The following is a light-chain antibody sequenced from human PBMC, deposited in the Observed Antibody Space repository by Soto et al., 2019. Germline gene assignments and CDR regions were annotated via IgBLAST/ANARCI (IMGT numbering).Light chain of an antibody. CDR1: QSVSSNK. J-gene: IGKJ5*01. Sequence: EIVLTQSPGTLSLSPGERATLSCRASQSVSSNKLAWYQQKPGQAPRLLIYGASSRATGIPDRFSGSGSETDFTLTISRLEPEDFALYYCQQYGSSPITFGQGTRLEIK. CDR2: GAS. CDR3: QQYGSSPIT. V-gene: IGKV3-20*01.